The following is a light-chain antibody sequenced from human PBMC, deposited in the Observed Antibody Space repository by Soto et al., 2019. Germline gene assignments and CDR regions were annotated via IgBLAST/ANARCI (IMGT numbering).Light chain of an antibody. V-gene: IGKV1-39*01. J-gene: IGKJ5*01. CDR1: QYVDTY. CDR3: HQSYSNPPT. CDR2: GAS. Sequence: DIQMTHATSSLSASVVDRVTITCRASQYVDTYLNWYQHKPGKAPQLLIYGASRLQSGVPSRFSASGSATDFALTITSLQPEDFATYYCHQSYSNPPTFGQGTRLEI.